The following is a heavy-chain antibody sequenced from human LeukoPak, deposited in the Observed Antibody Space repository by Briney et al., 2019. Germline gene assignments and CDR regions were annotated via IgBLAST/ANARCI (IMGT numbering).Heavy chain of an antibody. CDR3: ARMAQDSSGLFEY. J-gene: IGHJ4*02. V-gene: IGHV2-70*04. CDR2: IDWDDDT. CDR1: GFSLSTSGMR. D-gene: IGHD3-22*01. Sequence: SGPALVKPTQALTLTCTFSGFSLSTSGMRVNWIRQPPGKALEWLARIDWDDDTFYSTSLKTRLTISKDTSKNQVVLTMTNMDPVDTATYYCARMAQDSSGLFEYWGQGTLVTVSS.